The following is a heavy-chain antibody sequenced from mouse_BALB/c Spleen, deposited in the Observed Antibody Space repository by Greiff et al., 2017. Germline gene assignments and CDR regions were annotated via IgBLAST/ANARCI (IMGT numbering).Heavy chain of an antibody. CDR1: GFTFSSFG. V-gene: IGHV5-17*02. CDR3: ARRGDYGGSLYYAMDY. J-gene: IGHJ4*01. CDR2: ISSGSSTI. Sequence: EVQLVESGGGLVQPGGSRKLSCAASGFTFSSFGMHWVRQAPEKGLEWVAYISSGSSTIYYADTVKGRFTISRDNPKNTLFLQMTSLRSEDTAMYYCARRGDYGGSLYYAMDYWGQGASVTVSS. D-gene: IGHD1-1*01.